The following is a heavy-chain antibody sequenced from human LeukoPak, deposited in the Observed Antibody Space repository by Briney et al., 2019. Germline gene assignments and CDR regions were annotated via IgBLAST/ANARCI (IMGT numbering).Heavy chain of an antibody. CDR1: GFTFSTLW. D-gene: IGHD1-14*01. Sequence: GGSLRLSCAASGFTFSTLWMHWVRQAPGKGLVWVSRINSDGSSTAYADSVKGRFTISRDNAKNTLYLQMNSLRGEDTAVYYCAKADSARGVTLKTTIDYWGQGTLVTVSS. J-gene: IGHJ4*02. CDR2: INSDGSST. V-gene: IGHV3-74*01. CDR3: AKADSARGVTLKTTIDY.